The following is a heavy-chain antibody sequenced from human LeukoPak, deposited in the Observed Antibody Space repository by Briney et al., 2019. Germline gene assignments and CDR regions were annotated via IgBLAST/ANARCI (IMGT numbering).Heavy chain of an antibody. J-gene: IGHJ4*02. CDR3: ARDKTVTPSLDH. CDR1: GFTFSSYW. Sequence: GGSLRLSCAASGFTFSSYWINWVRQAPGRGLEWVANINQDGGEKHYVDSVKGRFTISRDNAKNSLYLQMNSLRAEDTAVYYCARDKTVTPSLDHWGQGTPVTVSS. V-gene: IGHV3-7*05. CDR2: INQDGGEK. D-gene: IGHD4-17*01.